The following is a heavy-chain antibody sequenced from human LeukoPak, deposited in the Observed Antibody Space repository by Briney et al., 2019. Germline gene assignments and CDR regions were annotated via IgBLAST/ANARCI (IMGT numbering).Heavy chain of an antibody. J-gene: IGHJ3*02. CDR1: GGTFSSYA. Sequence: GASVKVSCKASGGTFSSYAISWVRQAPGQGLEWMGGINPIFGTANYAQKFQGRLTITTDESTSTAYMELSSLRSEGTAVYYCARGRGDNWNYGGAFDIWGQGTMVTVSS. CDR2: INPIFGTA. V-gene: IGHV1-69*05. D-gene: IGHD1-7*01. CDR3: ARGRGDNWNYGGAFDI.